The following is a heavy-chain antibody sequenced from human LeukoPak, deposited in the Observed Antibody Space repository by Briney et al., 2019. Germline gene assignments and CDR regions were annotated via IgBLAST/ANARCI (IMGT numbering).Heavy chain of an antibody. CDR1: GFRFTSYW. J-gene: IGHJ4*02. CDR3: ARHLNDYGDQGSGDY. Sequence: GESLKISCQGSGFRFTSYWIAWVRQMPGKGLEWMGIIHPGDSDIRYSPSFQGQVTISADKSFSTAYLQWSSLKASDTAMYYCARHLNDYGDQGSGDYWGQGTLVTVSS. V-gene: IGHV5-51*01. D-gene: IGHD4-17*01. CDR2: IHPGDSDI.